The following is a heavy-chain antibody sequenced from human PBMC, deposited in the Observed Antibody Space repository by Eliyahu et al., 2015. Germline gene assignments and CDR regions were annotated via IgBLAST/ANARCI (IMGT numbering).Heavy chain of an antibody. CDR3: ARFMAVARWYSFDY. V-gene: IGHV4-59*11. CDR2: IYYSGST. CDR1: GGSISGHY. J-gene: IGHJ4*02. D-gene: IGHD2-15*01. Sequence: QVQLQESGPGLVKPSETLSLTCTVSGGSISGHYWTWTRQPPGKRLEWIGDIYYSGSTNYNPSLKSRVSISVDVSKNQFSLKLNSVSAADTAVYYCARFMAVARWYSFDYWGQGILVTVSS.